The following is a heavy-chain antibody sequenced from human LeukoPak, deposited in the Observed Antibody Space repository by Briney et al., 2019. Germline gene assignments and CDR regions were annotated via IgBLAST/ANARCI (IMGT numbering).Heavy chain of an antibody. CDR1: GFTFSSYA. V-gene: IGHV3-30*04. CDR2: ISYDGSNK. CDR3: ARDLGGSGSYYNVGMDV. Sequence: PGGSLRLSCAASGFTFSSYAMHWVRQAPGKGLEWVAVISYDGSNKYYADSVKGRFTISRDNPKNTLYPQMNSLRAEDTAVYYCARDLGGSGSYYNVGMDVWGKGTTVTVSS. J-gene: IGHJ6*04. D-gene: IGHD3-10*01.